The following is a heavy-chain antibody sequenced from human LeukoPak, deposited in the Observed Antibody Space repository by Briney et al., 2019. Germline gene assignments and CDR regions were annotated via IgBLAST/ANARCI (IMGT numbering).Heavy chain of an antibody. D-gene: IGHD2-2*01. J-gene: IGHJ4*02. V-gene: IGHV3-7*05. CDR1: GFSFSTYW. CDR3: ARGAMRDGFEY. CDR2: INQDGSEK. Sequence: GGSLRLSCAASGFSFSTYWMSWVRQAPGKGLEWVAAINQDGSEKYYVDSVKGRFTISRDNAKNSLYLQMNSLRAEDTAVYYCARGAMRDGFEYWGQGTLVTVSS.